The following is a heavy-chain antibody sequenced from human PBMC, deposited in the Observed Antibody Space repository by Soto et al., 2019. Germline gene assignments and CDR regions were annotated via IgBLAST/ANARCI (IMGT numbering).Heavy chain of an antibody. CDR3: ARRGDTVGRLDFDY. Sequence: SETLSLTCTVSGGSISSYYWSWIRQPPGKGLEWIGYIYYSGSTNYNPSLKSRVTISVDTSKNQFSLKLSSVTAADTAVYYCARRGDTVGRLDFDYWGQGTLVTVSS. V-gene: IGHV4-59*08. D-gene: IGHD6-6*01. CDR2: IYYSGST. J-gene: IGHJ4*02. CDR1: GGSISSYY.